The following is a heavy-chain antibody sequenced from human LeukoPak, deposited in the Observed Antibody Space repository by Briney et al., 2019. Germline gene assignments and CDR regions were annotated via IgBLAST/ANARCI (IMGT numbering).Heavy chain of an antibody. CDR3: ARRGDYDDSSGLNY. CDR1: GGSFSGYY. CDR2: INHSGST. J-gene: IGHJ4*02. D-gene: IGHD3-22*01. V-gene: IGHV4-34*01. Sequence: SSETLTLTCAVYGGSFSGYYWSWIRQPPGKGLEWIGEINHSGSTNYNPSLKSRVTISVDTSKNQFSLKLSSVTAADTAVYYCARRGDYDDSSGLNYWGQGTRVTVSS.